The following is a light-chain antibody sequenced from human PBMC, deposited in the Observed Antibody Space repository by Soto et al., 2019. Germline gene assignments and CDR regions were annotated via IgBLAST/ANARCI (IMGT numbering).Light chain of an antibody. CDR2: EVS. CDR3: SSSTTGSTPFV. Sequence: SALTQPASVSGSPGQSITISCTGTSSDIGGSNSVSWYQQHPGKAPKLMISEVSNRPSGVSLRFSGSKSGSTASLTISGLQADDEADYYCSSSTTGSTPFVFGTGTKVTVL. J-gene: IGLJ1*01. CDR1: SSDIGGSNS. V-gene: IGLV2-14*01.